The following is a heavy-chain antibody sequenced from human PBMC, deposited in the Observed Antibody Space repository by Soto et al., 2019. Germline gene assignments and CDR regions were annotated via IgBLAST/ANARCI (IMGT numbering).Heavy chain of an antibody. CDR3: AASIFYYGMDV. Sequence: GESLKISCKGSGYTFRSYWSGWVRQMPGKGPEWMGIIYPGDSDTKYNPSFQGQVTISADKSITTTYLQWSSLKASDTAIYYCAASIFYYGMDVWGQGTTVTVSS. J-gene: IGHJ6*02. V-gene: IGHV5-51*01. CDR1: GYTFRSYW. CDR2: IYPGDSDT.